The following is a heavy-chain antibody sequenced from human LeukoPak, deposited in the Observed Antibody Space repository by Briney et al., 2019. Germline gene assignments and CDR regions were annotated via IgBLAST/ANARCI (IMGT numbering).Heavy chain of an antibody. Sequence: ASVKVSCKVSGYTLTELSMHWVRQAPGKGLEWMGGFDPEDGETIYAQKFQGRVTITRNTSISTAYMELSSLRSEDTAVYYCARACRLVVPADKGYYMGVWGKGTTVTVSS. D-gene: IGHD2-2*01. V-gene: IGHV1-24*01. J-gene: IGHJ6*03. CDR3: ARACRLVVPADKGYYMGV. CDR1: GYTLTELS. CDR2: FDPEDGET.